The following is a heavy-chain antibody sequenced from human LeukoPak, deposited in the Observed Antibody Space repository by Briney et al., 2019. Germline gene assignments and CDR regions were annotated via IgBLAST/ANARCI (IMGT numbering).Heavy chain of an antibody. CDR1: GNYW. J-gene: IGHJ4*02. Sequence: GGSLRLSCAASGNYWMHWVRQAPEKGLEWVSRINSDESITTYADSVKGRFTVSRDNAKNTLYLQMNSLRVEDTAVYYCARGWPQNHALFDYWGQGTLVTVSS. D-gene: IGHD2-2*01. CDR3: ARGWPQNHALFDY. V-gene: IGHV3-74*01. CDR2: INSDESIT.